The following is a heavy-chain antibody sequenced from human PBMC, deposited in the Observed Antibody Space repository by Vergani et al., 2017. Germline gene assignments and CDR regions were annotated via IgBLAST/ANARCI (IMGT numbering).Heavy chain of an antibody. CDR2: IRSKAYGGTT. J-gene: IGHJ4*02. Sequence: EVQLVESGGGLVQPGRSLRLSCTASGFTFGDYAMSWVRQAPGKGLEWVGFIRSKAYGGTTEYAASVKGRFTISRDDSKSIAYLQMNSLKTEDTAVYYCTSEAAVRRRYFDYWGQGTLVTVSS. CDR3: TSEAAVRRRYFDY. V-gene: IGHV3-49*04. CDR1: GFTFGDYA. D-gene: IGHD2-15*01.